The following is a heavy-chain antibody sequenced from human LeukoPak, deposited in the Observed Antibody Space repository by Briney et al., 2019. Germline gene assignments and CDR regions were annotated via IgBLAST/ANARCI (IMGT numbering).Heavy chain of an antibody. V-gene: IGHV3-48*01. CDR2: ISGSGSSI. J-gene: IGHJ4*02. D-gene: IGHD6-6*01. CDR1: GFTFTNYG. Sequence: GGSLRLSCEASGFTFTNYGLNWVRQAPGRGLEWLSYISGSGSSIYYADSVKGRFTISRDNGKNSLFLQMNSLRAEDTALYYCARGGAARPDYWGQGTLVTVSS. CDR3: ARGGAARPDY.